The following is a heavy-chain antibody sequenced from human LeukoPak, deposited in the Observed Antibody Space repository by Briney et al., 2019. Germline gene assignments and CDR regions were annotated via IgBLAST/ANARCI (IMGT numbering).Heavy chain of an antibody. V-gene: IGHV1-2*02. CDR3: ARDQGFDYVWGSYRYYDY. CDR1: GYTFTGYY. J-gene: IGHJ4*02. D-gene: IGHD3-16*02. Sequence: ASVKVSCKASGYTFTGYYMHWVRQAPGQGLEWMGWINPNSGGTNYAQKFQGRVTMTRDTSISTAYMELSRPRSDDTAVYYCARDQGFDYVWGSYRYYDYWGQGTLVTVSS. CDR2: INPNSGGT.